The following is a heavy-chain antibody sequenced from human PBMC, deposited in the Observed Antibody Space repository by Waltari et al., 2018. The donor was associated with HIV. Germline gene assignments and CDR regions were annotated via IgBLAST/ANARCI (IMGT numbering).Heavy chain of an antibody. V-gene: IGHV4-39*01. CDR2: TMDSGST. CDR3: ARHDGTSYYFGSDMNPRPFSFWFAS. Sequence: QLLLQESGPGLVRPSETLSLTCPVTGPSISSRLYYWGWVRQPPGKGLEWIVSTMDSGSTTNNPSLKCRVAISVDTSRNHFSLYLTSVTAADTALYYCARHDGTSYYFGSDMNPRPFSFWFASWGQGILVTVSS. CDR1: GPSISSRLYY. D-gene: IGHD3-10*01. J-gene: IGHJ5*01.